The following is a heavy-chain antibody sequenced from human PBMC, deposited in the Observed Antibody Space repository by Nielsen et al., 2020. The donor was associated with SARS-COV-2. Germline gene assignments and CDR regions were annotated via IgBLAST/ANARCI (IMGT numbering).Heavy chain of an antibody. D-gene: IGHD4-17*01. CDR3: ARDPAYGDYETGYFDI. Sequence: GESLKIPCAASGFTFSSHWMSWVRQAPGKGLEWVANIKQEGSEKYYVDSVKGRFTISRDNAKNSLYLQMNSLRAEDTAVYYCARDPAYGDYETGYFDIWGRCTLVTVSS. J-gene: IGHJ2*01. CDR2: IKQEGSEK. V-gene: IGHV3-7*01. CDR1: GFTFSSHW.